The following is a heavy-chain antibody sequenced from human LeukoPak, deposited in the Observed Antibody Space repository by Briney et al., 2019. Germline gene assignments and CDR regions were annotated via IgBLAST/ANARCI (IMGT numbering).Heavy chain of an antibody. CDR3: ARVGYSGYDNRGSFDY. D-gene: IGHD5-12*01. CDR1: GGSISSSSYY. Sequence: SETLSLTCTVSGGSISSSSYYWGWIRQPPGKGLEWVGSIYYSGTTYYNPSLKSRITISVDTSKNQFSLRLSSVTAADTAVYYCARVGYSGYDNRGSFDYWGQGTLVTVSS. V-gene: IGHV4-39*07. CDR2: IYYSGTT. J-gene: IGHJ4*02.